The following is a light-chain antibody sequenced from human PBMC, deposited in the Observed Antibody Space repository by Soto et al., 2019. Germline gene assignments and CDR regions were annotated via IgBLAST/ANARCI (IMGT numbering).Light chain of an antibody. Sequence: DIQMTQSPSSLSASVGDRVIIAGRAIQDSSNYLNWYQQRPGKAPKLLIYDASNLERGVPSRFTGTRSGTHFTFTITSLKPEDVATYYCHQSYCRPIPLGQGTRLEI. CDR3: HQSYCRPIP. CDR1: QDSSNY. J-gene: IGKJ5*01. V-gene: IGKV1-33*01. CDR2: DAS.